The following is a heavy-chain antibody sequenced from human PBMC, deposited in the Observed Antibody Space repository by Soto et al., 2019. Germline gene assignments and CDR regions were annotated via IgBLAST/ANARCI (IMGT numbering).Heavy chain of an antibody. CDR1: GFNGMSYW. J-gene: IGHJ4*02. CDR2: IKEDGSEI. V-gene: IGHV3-7*01. D-gene: IGHD3-16*01. CDR3: ARDIGFDYVN. Sequence: GGSLRLSCAVSGFNGMSYWMSWVRQAPGKGLEWVASIKEDGSEIYYLQSVRGRFSISRDSAGNALHLTMNYLSAEDTGVYFCARDIGFDYVNWGQGTLVTVSS.